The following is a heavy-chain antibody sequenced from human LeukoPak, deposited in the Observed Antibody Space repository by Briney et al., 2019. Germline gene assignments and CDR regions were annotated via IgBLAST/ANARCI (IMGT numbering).Heavy chain of an antibody. D-gene: IGHD3-3*01. CDR1: GYSFTSYW. J-gene: IGHJ4*02. CDR2: IYPDDSDT. V-gene: IGHV5-51*01. Sequence: GESLKISCKGSGYSFTSYWIGWVRQMPGKGLEWMGIIYPDDSDTRYSPSFQGQVTISADKSISTAYLQWSSLKASDTAMYYCERRPEFWSGYYDYWGQGTLVRLL. CDR3: ERRPEFWSGYYDY.